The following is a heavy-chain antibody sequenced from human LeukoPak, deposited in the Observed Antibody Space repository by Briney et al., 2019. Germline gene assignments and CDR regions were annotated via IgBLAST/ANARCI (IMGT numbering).Heavy chain of an antibody. D-gene: IGHD2-2*01. CDR1: GGSFSGYY. J-gene: IGHJ4*02. CDR2: INHSGST. Sequence: SETLSLTCAVYGGSFSGYYWSWIRQPPGKGLEWIGEINHSGSTNYNPSLKSRVTISVDTSKNQFSLKLSSVTAADTAVYYCARHEAEKLTYCSSTSCYPGYFDYWGQGTLVTVSS. CDR3: ARHEAEKLTYCSSTSCYPGYFDY. V-gene: IGHV4-34*01.